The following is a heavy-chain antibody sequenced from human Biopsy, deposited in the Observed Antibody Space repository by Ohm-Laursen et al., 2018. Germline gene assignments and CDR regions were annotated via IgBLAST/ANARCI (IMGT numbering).Heavy chain of an antibody. V-gene: IGHV3-53*01. CDR2: IYLDGNT. J-gene: IGHJ4*02. CDR1: GFTVSTTY. CDR3: VRGRAY. Sequence: SLRLSCAASGFTVSTTYVSWVRQAPGKGLEWVSIIYLDGNTYYTDSVKGRFTISRGNSKNALYLQMNSLRPADTAKYYCVRGRAYWGQGTLVTASS.